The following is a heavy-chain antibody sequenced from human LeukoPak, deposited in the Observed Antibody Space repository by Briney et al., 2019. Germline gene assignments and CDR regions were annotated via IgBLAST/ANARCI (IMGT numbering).Heavy chain of an antibody. CDR3: AREGNSGYYPY. CDR2: ISYDGSNK. D-gene: IGHD3-22*01. J-gene: IGHJ4*02. Sequence: PGGSLRLSCAASGFTFSNYGMHWVRQAPGKGLEWVAVISYDGSNKFYADSVKGRFTISRDNSKNTLYLQMSSLKAEDTAMYYCAREGNSGYYPYWGQGILVTVSS. V-gene: IGHV3-30*03. CDR1: GFTFSNYG.